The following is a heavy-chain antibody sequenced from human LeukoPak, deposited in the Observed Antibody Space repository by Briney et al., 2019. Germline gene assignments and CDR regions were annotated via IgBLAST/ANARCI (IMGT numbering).Heavy chain of an antibody. CDR2: IISSGSNT. V-gene: IGHV3-23*01. J-gene: IGHJ4*02. D-gene: IGHD3-16*01. CDR3: AKGVLRMGGDY. CDR1: GFTFSSYA. Sequence: GGSLRLSCAASGFTFSSYAMTWVRQAPGKGLEWVSSIISSGSNTYYADAVKGRFTISRDNSKNTLYLQMNSLRAEDTAVYYCAKGVLRMGGDYWGQGTLVTVSS.